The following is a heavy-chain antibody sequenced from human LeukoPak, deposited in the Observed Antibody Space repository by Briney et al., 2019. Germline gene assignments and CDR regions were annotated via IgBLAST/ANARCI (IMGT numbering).Heavy chain of an antibody. CDR1: GGSISSGGYY. Sequence: SETLPLTCTVSGGSISSGGYYWSWIRQHPGKGLEWIGYIYYSGSTYYNPSLKSRVTISVDTSKTQFSLKLSSVTAADTAVYYCARESDGDYVDYWGQGTLVTVSS. J-gene: IGHJ4*02. CDR3: ARESDGDYVDY. D-gene: IGHD4-17*01. CDR2: IYYSGST. V-gene: IGHV4-31*03.